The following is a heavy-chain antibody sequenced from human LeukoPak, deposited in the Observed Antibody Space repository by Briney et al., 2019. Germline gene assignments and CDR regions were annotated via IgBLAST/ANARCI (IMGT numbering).Heavy chain of an antibody. J-gene: IGHJ4*02. Sequence: SETLSLTCTVSGGSISSGGYYWSWTRQHPGKGLEWIGYIYYSGSTYYNPSLKSRVTISVDTSKNQFSLKLSSVTAADAAVYYCARGFWDPFWSGYYNDGYYFDYWGQGTLVTVSS. CDR3: ARGFWDPFWSGYYNDGYYFDY. V-gene: IGHV4-31*03. CDR2: IYYSGST. CDR1: GGSISSGGYY. D-gene: IGHD3-3*01.